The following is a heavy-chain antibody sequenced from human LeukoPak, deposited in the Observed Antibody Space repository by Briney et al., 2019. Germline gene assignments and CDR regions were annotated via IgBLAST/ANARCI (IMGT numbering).Heavy chain of an antibody. CDR3: SRTRRDYGDYFFDL. V-gene: IGHV3-48*03. CDR1: GFSFSNSE. J-gene: IGHJ4*02. Sequence: GGSLRLSCAASGFSFSNSEMHWVRQAPGKGLEWISYISNGGGNKFYANSVKGRFTISRDNANKSLCLQMSSLRAEDTAVYYCSRTRRDYGDYFFDLWGQGTLVTVSS. CDR2: ISNGGGNK. D-gene: IGHD4-17*01.